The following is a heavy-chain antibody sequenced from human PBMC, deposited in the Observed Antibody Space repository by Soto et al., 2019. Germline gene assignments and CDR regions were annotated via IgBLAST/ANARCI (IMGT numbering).Heavy chain of an antibody. D-gene: IGHD6-13*01. CDR3: ALVGCSSSWYHDGRGV. J-gene: IGHJ6*01. CDR2: IYTSGST. CDR1: GGSISSYY. V-gene: IGHV4-4*07. Sequence: PSETLPLTCTVSGGSISSYYWSLIRQPAGRGLDWIGRIYTSGSTNYNPSLKSRVTMSVDTSKNHFSLKRSSVTAADTAVYYCALVGCSSSWYHDGRGVRGQGTRGIVAS.